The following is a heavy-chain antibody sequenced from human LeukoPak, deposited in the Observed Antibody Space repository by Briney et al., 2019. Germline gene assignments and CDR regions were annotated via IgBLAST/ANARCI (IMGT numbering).Heavy chain of an antibody. V-gene: IGHV3-23*01. J-gene: IGHJ4*02. CDR2: ISGSGEST. CDR3: AKDAIGQYRPYYFDC. CDR1: GFTFSSFA. Sequence: QSGGSLRLSCAASGFTFSSFAMSWVRQAPGKGLEWVLSISGSGESTYYADYVKGRFTVSRDNSKNTLNLQLNSLRAEDTAVYYCAKDAIGQYRPYYFDCWGQGTLVTVSS. D-gene: IGHD3-16*02.